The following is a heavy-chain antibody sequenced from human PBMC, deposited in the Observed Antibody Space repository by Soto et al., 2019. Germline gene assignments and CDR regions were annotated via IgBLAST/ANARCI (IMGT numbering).Heavy chain of an antibody. J-gene: IGHJ4*02. CDR3: ARAVAVPADFDY. D-gene: IGHD6-19*01. CDR2: INPSGGST. Sequence: KKIVASVKVSCKASGYTFTSYYMHWVRQAPGQGLEWMGIINPSGGSTSYAQKFQGRVTITRDTSAGAAYMELSSLSSEDTAVYYCARAVAVPADFDYWGQGTLVTVSS. CDR1: GYTFTSYY. V-gene: IGHV1-46*01.